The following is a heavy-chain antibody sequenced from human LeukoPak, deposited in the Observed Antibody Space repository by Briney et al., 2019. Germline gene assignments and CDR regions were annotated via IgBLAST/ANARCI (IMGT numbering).Heavy chain of an antibody. CDR3: TRTWISTMTTVTTNFDY. D-gene: IGHD4-11*01. CDR2: IRSKAYGGTT. V-gene: IGHV3-49*04. CDR1: GFTFDDYG. J-gene: IGHJ4*02. Sequence: PGGSLRLSCAASGFTFDDYGMSWVRQVPGKGLEWVGFIRSKAYGGTTEYAASVKGRFTISRDDSKSIAYLQMNSLKTEDTAVYYCTRTWISTMTTVTTNFDYWGQGTLVTVSS.